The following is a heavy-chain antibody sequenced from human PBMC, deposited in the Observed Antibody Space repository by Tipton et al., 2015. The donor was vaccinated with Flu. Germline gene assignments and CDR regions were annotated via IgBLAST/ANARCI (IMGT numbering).Heavy chain of an antibody. CDR3: ARGSGSATGLTFFL. CDR2: KYASGGT. J-gene: IGHJ4*02. V-gene: IGHV4-4*07. D-gene: IGHD3-10*01. Sequence: TLSLTCTVSGGSMSDFFWTWIRQPAGKGLEWIGRKYASGGTMYNASLKSRVTMSIDTSKNEFSLKLTSVTAADTAVYYWARGSGSATGLTFFLWGQGTLVTVSS. CDR1: GGSMSDFF.